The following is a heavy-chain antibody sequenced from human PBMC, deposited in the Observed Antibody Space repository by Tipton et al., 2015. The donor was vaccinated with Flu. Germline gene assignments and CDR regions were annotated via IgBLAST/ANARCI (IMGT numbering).Heavy chain of an antibody. CDR1: GYSIKYYY. Sequence: TLSLTCTVSGYSIKYYYWSWIRQSPGKGLEWIGYIYDSGTTNYNPSLKSRVTISVDTSKNHFSLRLSSVTAADTAVYYCARARAPYDSYARDVWGKGTTVTVSS. D-gene: IGHD3-22*01. J-gene: IGHJ6*04. CDR2: IYDSGTT. V-gene: IGHV4-59*01. CDR3: ARARAPYDSYARDV.